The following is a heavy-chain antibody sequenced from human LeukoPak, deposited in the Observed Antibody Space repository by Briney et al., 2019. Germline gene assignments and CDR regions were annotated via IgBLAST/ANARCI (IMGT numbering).Heavy chain of an antibody. Sequence: PGGSLRLSCAASGFTFSSYSMNWVRQAPGKGLEWVSSISSSSSYIYYADSVKGRFTISRDNAKNSLYLQMNSLSAEDTAVYYCATYTNWVAGDVWGQGTTVSVSS. V-gene: IGHV3-21*01. J-gene: IGHJ6*02. CDR3: ATYTNWVAGDV. CDR2: ISSSSSYI. D-gene: IGHD7-27*01. CDR1: GFTFSSYS.